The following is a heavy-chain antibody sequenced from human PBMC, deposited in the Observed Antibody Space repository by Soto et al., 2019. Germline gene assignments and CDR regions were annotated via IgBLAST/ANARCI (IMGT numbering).Heavy chain of an antibody. CDR1: GGSISNSY. CDR2: IYSSGST. Sequence: PSETLSLTCTVSGGSISNSYWSWIRQSPEKGLEWIGYIYSSGSTNYNPSLNSRVTISVDTSKNQFSLKFSSLSAADTAVYYCARVALDYDILTGYLVWFDPWGQGTLVTVS. V-gene: IGHV4-59*08. J-gene: IGHJ5*02. CDR3: ARVALDYDILTGYLVWFDP. D-gene: IGHD3-9*01.